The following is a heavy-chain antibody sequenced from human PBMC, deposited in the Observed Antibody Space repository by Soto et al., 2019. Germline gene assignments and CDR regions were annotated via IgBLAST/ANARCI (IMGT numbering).Heavy chain of an antibody. D-gene: IGHD3-16*01. CDR1: RYTFKSHG. CDR3: VSWVSANFDY. CDR2: IDSSGVNT. J-gene: IGHJ4*02. Sequence: LRLSCAASRYTFKSHGLSWVRQAPGKGLEWVSTIDSSGVNTHYADSVKGRFTISRDNSRNTLHLQMHDLRADDTALYYCVSWVSANFDYWGQGTVVTVSS. V-gene: IGHV3-23*01.